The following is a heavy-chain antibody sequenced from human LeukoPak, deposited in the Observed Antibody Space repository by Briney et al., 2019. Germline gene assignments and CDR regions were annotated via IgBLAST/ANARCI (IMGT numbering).Heavy chain of an antibody. D-gene: IGHD6-13*01. CDR3: ARDYARGAAGGYFDY. J-gene: IGHJ4*02. CDR2: ISSSGSTI. Sequence: GRSLRLSCAASGSTFSDYYMSWIRQAPGKGLEWVSYISSSGSTIYYADSVKGRFTISRDNAKNSLYLQMNSLRAEDTAVYYCARDYARGAAGGYFDYWGQGPVVAASS. V-gene: IGHV3-11*01. CDR1: GSTFSDYY.